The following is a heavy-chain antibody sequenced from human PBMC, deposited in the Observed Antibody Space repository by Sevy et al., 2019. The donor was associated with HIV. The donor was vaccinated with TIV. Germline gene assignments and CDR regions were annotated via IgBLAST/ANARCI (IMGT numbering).Heavy chain of an antibody. CDR1: GGSISSSSYY. V-gene: IGHV4-39*01. J-gene: IGHJ5*02. CDR3: ARHWDSSGWYAYNWFDP. Sequence: SETLSLTCTVSGGSISSSSYYWGWIRQPPGKGLEWIGSIYYSGSTYYNPSLKSRVTISVDTSKNQFSLKLSSVTAADTAVYYSARHWDSSGWYAYNWFDPWGQGTLVTVSS. D-gene: IGHD6-19*01. CDR2: IYYSGST.